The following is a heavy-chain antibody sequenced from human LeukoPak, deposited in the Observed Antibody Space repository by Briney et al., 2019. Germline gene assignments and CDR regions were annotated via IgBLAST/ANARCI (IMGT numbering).Heavy chain of an antibody. J-gene: IGHJ4*02. V-gene: IGHV1-2*02. CDR2: INPDNGGT. CDR1: GYTFTGFRLHYR. D-gene: IGHD3-10*01. Sequence: GASVKVSCKASGYTFTGFRLHYRVHWVRQVPGQGLEWMAWINPDNGGTNYAEKFQGRVTLTSDTSINTIYMELSSLTSDDTAVYYSTTSGITYYNDDWGQGTLLIVSA. CDR3: TTSGITYYNDD.